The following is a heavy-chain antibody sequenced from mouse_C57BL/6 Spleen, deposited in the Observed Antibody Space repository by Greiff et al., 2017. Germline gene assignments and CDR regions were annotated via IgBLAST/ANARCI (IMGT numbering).Heavy chain of an antibody. Sequence: QVQLQQPGAELVRPGSSVKLSCKASGYTFTSYWMHWVKQRPIQGLEWIGNIDPSDSETHYNQRFKDKATLTVDKSSSTAYMQLSSLTSEDSAVYYCASPIPDRFYSVWFAYWGQGTLVTVSA. CDR3: ASPIPDRFYSVWFAY. CDR2: IDPSDSET. J-gene: IGHJ3*01. CDR1: GYTFTSYW. V-gene: IGHV1-52*01. D-gene: IGHD2-3*01.